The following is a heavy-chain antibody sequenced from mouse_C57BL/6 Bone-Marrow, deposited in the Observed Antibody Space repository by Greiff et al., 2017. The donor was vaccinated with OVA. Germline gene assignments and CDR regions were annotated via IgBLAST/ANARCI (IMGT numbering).Heavy chain of an antibody. CDR3: ARDDCDPSWFAY. D-gene: IGHD2-13*01. V-gene: IGHV1-64*01. CDR2: IHPNSGST. CDR1: GYTFTSYW. Sequence: QVQLQQSGAELVKPGASVKLSCKASGYTFTSYWMHWVKQRPGQGLEWIGMIHPNSGSTNYNEKFKSKATLTVDKSSSTAYMQLSSLTSEDSAVYYCARDDCDPSWFAYWGQGTLVTVSA. J-gene: IGHJ3*01.